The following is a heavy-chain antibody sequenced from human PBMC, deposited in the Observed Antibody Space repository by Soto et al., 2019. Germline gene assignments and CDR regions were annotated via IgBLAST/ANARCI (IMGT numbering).Heavy chain of an antibody. CDR3: ARERPDGSRLVP. CDR1: GDSISSDY. J-gene: IGHJ5*02. CDR2: LYYGRSA. D-gene: IGHD6-13*01. V-gene: IGHV4-59*01. Sequence: SETLSLTCAVSGDSISSDYCMWIRQPPGKGLESIGYLYYGRSANYNPSLKSRVTLSVDTSTNQCSLTLSSMTAADTAVYYCARERPDGSRLVPWGQGTLVTV.